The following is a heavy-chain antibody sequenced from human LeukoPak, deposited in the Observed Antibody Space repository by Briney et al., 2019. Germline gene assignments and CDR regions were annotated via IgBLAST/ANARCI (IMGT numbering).Heavy chain of an antibody. CDR1: GFTFSSYW. D-gene: IGHD3-10*01. CDR3: ARESVTMVRGVHYYFDY. CDR2: INHNGNVN. Sequence: GGSLRLSCAASGFTFSSYWMNWARQAPGKGLEWVASINHNGNVNYYVDSVKGRFTISRDNAKNSLYLQMNSLRAEDTAVYYCARESVTMVRGVHYYFDYWGQETLVTVSS. J-gene: IGHJ4*02. V-gene: IGHV3-7*01.